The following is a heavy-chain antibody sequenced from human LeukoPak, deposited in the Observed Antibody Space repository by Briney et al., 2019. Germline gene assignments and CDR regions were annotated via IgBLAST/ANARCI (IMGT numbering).Heavy chain of an antibody. Sequence: GGSLRLSCIASGFTFNTYEMNWVRQAPGKGLEWVSYICGRGTTKYYADSVKGRFTISRDSAENSLYLQMNDLRAEDTAVYYCARGLYFYGSGNFVPGLPDYWGQGTLVTVSS. CDR1: GFTFNTYE. CDR2: ICGRGTTK. D-gene: IGHD3-10*01. J-gene: IGHJ4*02. CDR3: ARGLYFYGSGNFVPGLPDY. V-gene: IGHV3-48*03.